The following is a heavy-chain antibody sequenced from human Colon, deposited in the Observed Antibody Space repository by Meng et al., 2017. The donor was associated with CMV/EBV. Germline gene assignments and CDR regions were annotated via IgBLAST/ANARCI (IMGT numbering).Heavy chain of an antibody. D-gene: IGHD2-21*02. Sequence: QVQREQSWTEVKKPGSSVKVSCKASKGTFTSYPISWVRQGPGQGFEWVGGIITISGTTDYAQKFQGRVTITADESTSTAYMKLSNLRSGDTAIYYCARVICGGDCYLDYWGRGTLVTVSS. V-gene: IGHV1-69*12. J-gene: IGHJ4*02. CDR1: KGTFTSYP. CDR3: ARVICGGDCYLDY. CDR2: IITISGTT.